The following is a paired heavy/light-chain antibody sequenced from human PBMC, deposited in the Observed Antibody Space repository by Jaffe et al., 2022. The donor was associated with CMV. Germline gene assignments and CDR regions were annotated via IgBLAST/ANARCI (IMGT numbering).Light chain of an antibody. J-gene: IGKJ4*01. CDR2: KAS. V-gene: IGKV1-5*03. Sequence: DIQMTQSPSTLSAYVGDRVTITCRASQGISRWLAWYQQKPGKAPKFLMYKASNLETGVPSRFSGSGYGTEFTLTITSLQPDDFATYYCQQYNSYPLTFGGGTRVE. CDR1: QGISRW. CDR3: QQYNSYPLT.
Heavy chain of an antibody. CDR3: TRVDAHCTNGVCYAYFDY. Sequence: EVQLVESGGGLVQPGRSLRLSCTASGFTFGDYAMNWVRQAPGKGLEWVGFIRSKTYGETTEYAASVKGRFTISRDDSKNIAYLQVNSLKTEDTAVYFCTRVDAHCTNGVCYAYFDYWGQGTLVTVSS. V-gene: IGHV3-49*04. D-gene: IGHD2-8*01. CDR1: GFTFGDYA. J-gene: IGHJ4*02. CDR2: IRSKTYGETT.